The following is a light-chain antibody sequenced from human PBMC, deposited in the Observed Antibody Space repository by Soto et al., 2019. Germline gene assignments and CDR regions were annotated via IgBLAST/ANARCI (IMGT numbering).Light chain of an antibody. Sequence: DVQMTQSPPSLSASVGDRVTITCRASHAIRHDVGWYQQKPGKAPKRLIYAASSLQSGVPSRFSGSGSGTEFTLTISSLQPEDLATYYCLQHDTYPLSFGQGTKVEIE. CDR2: AAS. J-gene: IGKJ1*01. V-gene: IGKV1-17*01. CDR1: HAIRHD. CDR3: LQHDTYPLS.